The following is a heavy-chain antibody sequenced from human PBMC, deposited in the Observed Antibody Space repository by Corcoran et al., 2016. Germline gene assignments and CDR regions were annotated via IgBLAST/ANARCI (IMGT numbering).Heavy chain of an antibody. D-gene: IGHD3-22*01. Sequence: EVQLVQSGAEVKKPGESLKISCKGSGYSFTSYWIGWVRQMPGKGLEWMGIIYPGDSDTRYSPSFQGQVTISADKSISTAYLQWSSLKASDTPMYYWARRGGTYYYGSSCYYPPSYYFDYLGQGTVVTVSS. CDR3: ARRGGTYYYGSSCYYPPSYYFDY. V-gene: IGHV5-51*01. CDR2: IYPGDSDT. J-gene: IGHJ4*02. CDR1: GYSFTSYW.